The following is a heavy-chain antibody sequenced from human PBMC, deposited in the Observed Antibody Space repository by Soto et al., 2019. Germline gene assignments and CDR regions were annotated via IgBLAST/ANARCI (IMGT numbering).Heavy chain of an antibody. CDR2: IKPDGSEK. CDR1: GFTLSNYW. V-gene: IGHV3-7*04. D-gene: IGHD3-22*01. Sequence: EVQLVESGGGLVQPGGSLRLSCAASGFTLSNYWMSWVRQAPGKGLEWVANIKPDGSEKWSVDSEKGRFTISRDNAKNSLYLQMNSLRAEDTAVYYCARGDYYDSSGPFSDAFDVRGQGTMVTVSS. CDR3: ARGDYYDSSGPFSDAFDV. J-gene: IGHJ3*01.